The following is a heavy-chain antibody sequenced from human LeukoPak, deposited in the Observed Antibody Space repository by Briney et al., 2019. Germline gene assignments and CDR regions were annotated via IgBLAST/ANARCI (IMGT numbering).Heavy chain of an antibody. CDR3: AKSHNNWFDP. V-gene: IGHV3-23*01. Sequence: GGSLRLSCAASGFTFSSYAMSWVRQAPGKGLEWVSIISGSGGSKYYADSVKGRFTISRDNSKNTLYLQTNSLRAEDTAVYYCAKSHNNWFDPWGQGTLVTVSS. CDR2: ISGSGGSK. J-gene: IGHJ5*02. CDR1: GFTFSSYA.